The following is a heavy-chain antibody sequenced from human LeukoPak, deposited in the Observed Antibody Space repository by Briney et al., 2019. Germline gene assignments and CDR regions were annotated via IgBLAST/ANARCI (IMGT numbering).Heavy chain of an antibody. J-gene: IGHJ1*01. D-gene: IGHD4-23*01. CDR3: ARVVYGGNRVQYFQH. Sequence: PSETLSLTCTVSGGSISSGSYYWSWIRQPAGKGLEWIGRIYTSGSTNYNPSLKSRVTISVDTSKNQFSLKLSSVTAADTAVYYCARVVYGGNRVQYFQHWGQGTLVTVSS. CDR2: IYTSGST. V-gene: IGHV4-61*02. CDR1: GGSISSGSYY.